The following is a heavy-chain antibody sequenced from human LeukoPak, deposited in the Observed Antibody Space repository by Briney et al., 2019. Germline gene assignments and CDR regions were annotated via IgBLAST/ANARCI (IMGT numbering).Heavy chain of an antibody. CDR1: GGSISSGDYY. CDR3: ARDIFLITMVRGVIITHDAFDI. CDR2: IYYSGST. Sequence: SETLSLTCTVSGGSISSGDYYWSRIRQPPGKGLEWIGYIYYSGSTDYNPSLKSRVTISVDTSKNQFSLKLSSVTAADTAVYYCARDIFLITMVRGVIITHDAFDIWGQGTMVTVSS. D-gene: IGHD3-10*01. V-gene: IGHV4-30-4*01. J-gene: IGHJ3*02.